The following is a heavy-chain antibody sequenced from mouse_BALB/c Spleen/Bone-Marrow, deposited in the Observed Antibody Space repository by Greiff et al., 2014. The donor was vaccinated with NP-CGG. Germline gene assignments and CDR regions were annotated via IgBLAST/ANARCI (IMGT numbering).Heavy chain of an antibody. CDR3: ARSTMITEGFAY. V-gene: IGHV2-9*02. CDR2: IWAGGST. CDR1: GFSLTSYG. D-gene: IGHD2-4*01. J-gene: IGHJ3*01. Sequence: QVHVKQSGPGLVAPSQSLSITCTVSGFSLTSYGVHWVRQPPGKGLEWLGVIWAGGSTNYNSALMSRLSISKDNSKSQVFLKMNSLQTDDTAMYYCARSTMITEGFAYWGQGTLVTVSA.